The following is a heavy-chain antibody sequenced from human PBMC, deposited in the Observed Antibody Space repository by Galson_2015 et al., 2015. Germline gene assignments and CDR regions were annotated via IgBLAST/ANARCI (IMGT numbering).Heavy chain of an antibody. CDR3: ASDDVRSAVAGAVFDY. V-gene: IGHV3-30-3*01. CDR2: ISYDGSNK. D-gene: IGHD6-19*01. J-gene: IGHJ4*02. Sequence: SLRLSCAASGFTFSSYAMHWVRQAPGKGLEWVAVISYDGSNKYYADSVKGRFTISRDNSKNTLYLQMNSLRAEDTAVYYCASDDVRSAVAGAVFDYWGQGTLVTVSS. CDR1: GFTFSSYA.